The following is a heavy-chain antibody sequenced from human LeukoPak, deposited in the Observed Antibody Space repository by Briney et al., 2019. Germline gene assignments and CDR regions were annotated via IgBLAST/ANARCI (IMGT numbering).Heavy chain of an antibody. J-gene: IGHJ6*03. CDR1: GFTFSSYA. V-gene: IGHV3-23*01. CDR2: ISGSGGTT. Sequence: TGGSLRLSCAASGFTFSSYAMSWVRQAPGKGLEWVSAISGSGGTTYYADSVKGRFTISRDNSKNTLYLQMNSLRAEDTAVYYCAKDGYDYYCDYMDVWGRGTAVTVSS. D-gene: IGHD1-1*01. CDR3: AKDGYDYYCDYMDV.